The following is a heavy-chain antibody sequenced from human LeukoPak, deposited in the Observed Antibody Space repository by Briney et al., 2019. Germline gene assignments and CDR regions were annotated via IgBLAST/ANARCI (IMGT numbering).Heavy chain of an antibody. CDR1: GGTFSSYA. J-gene: IGHJ4*02. CDR3: AREDCSGGSCYYGGPFDY. D-gene: IGHD2-15*01. V-gene: IGHV1-69*05. Sequence: SVKVSCKASGGTFSSYAITWVRQAPGQGLEWMGRIIPIFGTTKYVQKFQGRVTITTDESTSTTYMDLSSLRSEDTAVYYCAREDCSGGSCYYGGPFDYWGQGTLVTVSS. CDR2: IIPIFGTT.